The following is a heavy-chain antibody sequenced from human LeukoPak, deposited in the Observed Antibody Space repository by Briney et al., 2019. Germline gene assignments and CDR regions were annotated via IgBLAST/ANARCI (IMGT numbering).Heavy chain of an antibody. CDR3: ARSSATYYFDSSGYYYGDY. D-gene: IGHD3-22*01. CDR2: INPNSGGT. V-gene: IGHV1-2*06. CDR1: AYSFTDYH. J-gene: IGHJ4*02. Sequence: ASVKVSCKASAYSFTDYHIHWVRQAPGQGLEWMGRINPNSGGTDYAQKFQGRVTMTRDTSISTAYMELSRLRSDDTAVYYCARSSATYYFDSSGYYYGDYWGQGTLVIVSS.